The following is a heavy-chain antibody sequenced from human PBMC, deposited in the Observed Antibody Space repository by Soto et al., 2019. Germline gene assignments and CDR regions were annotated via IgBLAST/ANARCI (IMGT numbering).Heavy chain of an antibody. CDR1: GFTFSSYA. Sequence: GGSLRLSCAASGFTFSSYAMSWVRQAPGKGLEWVSAISGSGGSTYYADSVKGRFTISRDNSKNTRYLQMNSLRAEDTAVYYCANLRGYSSSWRFPRLEDHAFDIWGQGTMVTVSS. V-gene: IGHV3-23*01. J-gene: IGHJ3*02. CDR3: ANLRGYSSSWRFPRLEDHAFDI. CDR2: ISGSGGST. D-gene: IGHD6-13*01.